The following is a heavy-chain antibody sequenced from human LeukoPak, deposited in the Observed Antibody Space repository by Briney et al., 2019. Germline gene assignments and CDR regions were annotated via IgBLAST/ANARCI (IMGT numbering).Heavy chain of an antibody. CDR3: ATEGGRSYYLY. D-gene: IGHD1-26*01. V-gene: IGHV1-24*01. Sequence: ASVKVSCKASGHTLTDLAIHWVRQAPGKGLEWMGGFDPEDGQTIYAQKFQGRVTVTEDTSTDTAYMELSSLGSEDTAVYYCATEGGRSYYLYWGQGTLVTVSS. J-gene: IGHJ1*01. CDR2: FDPEDGQT. CDR1: GHTLTDLA.